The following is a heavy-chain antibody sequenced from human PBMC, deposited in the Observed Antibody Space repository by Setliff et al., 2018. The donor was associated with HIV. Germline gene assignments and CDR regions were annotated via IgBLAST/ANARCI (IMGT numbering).Heavy chain of an antibody. CDR1: GGSMSGYY. D-gene: IGHD5-18*01. J-gene: IGHJ4*02. Sequence: KPSETLSLTCSVSGGSMSGYYWNWIRQPAGKGLEWIGRIYSSGSTNHNPSLKSRVTMSVDTSKNQFSLSLSSVTAADTAVYFCARDPGYTSGSTFHFDYWGQGTLVTVSS. V-gene: IGHV4-4*07. CDR3: ARDPGYTSGSTFHFDY. CDR2: IYSSGST.